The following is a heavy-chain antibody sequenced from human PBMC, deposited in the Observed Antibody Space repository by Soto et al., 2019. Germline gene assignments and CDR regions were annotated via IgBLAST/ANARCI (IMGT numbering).Heavy chain of an antibody. D-gene: IGHD6-19*01. Sequence: EVQLVESGGGLVQPGGSLRLSCVASGFTFSTYWMSWVRQAPGKGLEWVANIKQDGSEKYYVDSVKDRFTISRDNAKKSLYLKMNGLRAEDSAVYYCARVYPGSGWPYHYYGMDVWGQGTTVTVSS. CDR2: IKQDGSEK. J-gene: IGHJ6*02. CDR1: GFTFSTYW. V-gene: IGHV3-7*01. CDR3: ARVYPGSGWPYHYYGMDV.